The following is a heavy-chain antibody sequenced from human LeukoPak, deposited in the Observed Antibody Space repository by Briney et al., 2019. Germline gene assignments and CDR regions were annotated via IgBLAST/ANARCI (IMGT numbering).Heavy chain of an antibody. J-gene: IGHJ4*02. CDR3: AGDSSGYYYVY. CDR2: IYTSGST. Sequence: ETLSLTCTVSGGSIRIYYWSWIRPPAGTGLEWIGRIYTSGSTNYNPSLKSRVTMSVDTSKNQFSLKLSSVTAADTAVYYCAGDSSGYYYVYWGQGTLVTVSS. V-gene: IGHV4-4*07. D-gene: IGHD3-22*01. CDR1: GGSIRIYY.